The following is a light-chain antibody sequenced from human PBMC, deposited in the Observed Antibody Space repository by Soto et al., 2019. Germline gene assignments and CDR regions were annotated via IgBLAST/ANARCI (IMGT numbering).Light chain of an antibody. CDR3: ETWDSNIWV. CDR2: LEGSGSY. V-gene: IGLV4-60*02. CDR1: SGHSSYI. J-gene: IGLJ3*02. Sequence: QPVLTQSSSASAYLGSSCKLTCTLSSGHSSYIIAWHQQQPGKAPRYLMKLEGSGSYNKGSGVPDRFSGSSSGADRYLTISNLQFEDEADYYCETWDSNIWVFGGGTKLTVL.